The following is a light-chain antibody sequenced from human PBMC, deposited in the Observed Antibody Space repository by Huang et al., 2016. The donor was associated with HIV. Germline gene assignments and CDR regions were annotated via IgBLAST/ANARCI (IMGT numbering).Light chain of an antibody. CDR2: AAS. J-gene: IGKJ1*01. CDR3: LQTNNYPWT. V-gene: IGKV1-6*01. Sequence: AIQMTQSPSSLSASVGDSVTINCRASQGIRDDLAWYQYKPGKAPKLVIYAASTLQSGVPSRFSGSGSCTDFTLTINSLQPEDFATYYCLQTNNYPWTFGQGTKVEIK. CDR1: QGIRDD.